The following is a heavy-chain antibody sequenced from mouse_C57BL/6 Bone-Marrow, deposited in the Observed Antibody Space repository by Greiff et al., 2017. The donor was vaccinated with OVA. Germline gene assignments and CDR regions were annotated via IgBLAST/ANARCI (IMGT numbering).Heavy chain of an antibody. D-gene: IGHD2-4*01. CDR2: INPSNGGT. CDR1: GYTFTSYW. Sequence: LQQPGPELVKPGASVKLSCKASGYTFTSYWMHWVKQRPGQGLEWIGNINPSNGGTNYNEKFKSKATLTVDKSSSTAYMQLSSLTSEDSAVYYCARSIYYDYPYYAMDYWGQGTSVTVSS. CDR3: ARSIYYDYPYYAMDY. J-gene: IGHJ4*01. V-gene: IGHV1-53*01.